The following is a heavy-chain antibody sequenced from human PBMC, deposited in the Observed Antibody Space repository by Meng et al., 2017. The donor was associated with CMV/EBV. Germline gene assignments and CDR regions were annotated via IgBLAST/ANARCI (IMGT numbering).Heavy chain of an antibody. V-gene: IGHV4-34*01. CDR1: GGSFSGYY. Sequence: SETLSLTCAVYGGSFSGYYWSWIRQPPGKGLEWIGEINHSGSTNYNPSLKSRVTISADTSKNQFSLKLSSVTAADTAVYYCARGSGYSYGYYYYYYGMDVWGQGTTVTVSS. CDR3: ARGSGYSYGYYYYYYGMDV. CDR2: INHSGST. J-gene: IGHJ6*02. D-gene: IGHD5-18*01.